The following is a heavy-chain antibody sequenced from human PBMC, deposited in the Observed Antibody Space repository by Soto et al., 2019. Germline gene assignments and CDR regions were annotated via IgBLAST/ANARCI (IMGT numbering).Heavy chain of an antibody. D-gene: IGHD3-10*01. V-gene: IGHV3-33*01. J-gene: IGHJ4*02. Sequence: QVQLVESGGGMVQPGRSLRLSCAASGFTFSSYGMHWVRQAPGKGLEWMTIIWYDGSNKYYADSVKGRFTISRDNSKNTLYLQMNSLRAEDTAVYYCATEGASGSGSYSANWGQGTLVTVSS. CDR2: IWYDGSNK. CDR1: GFTFSSYG. CDR3: ATEGASGSGSYSAN.